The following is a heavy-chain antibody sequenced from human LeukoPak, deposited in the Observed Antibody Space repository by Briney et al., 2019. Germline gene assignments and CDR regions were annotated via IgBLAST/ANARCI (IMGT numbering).Heavy chain of an antibody. Sequence: GGSLRLSCAASGFTFSSYGMHWVRQAPGKGLEWVAFIRYDGSNKYYTDSVKGRFTISRDNSKNTLYLQMNSLRAEDTAVYYCAKDVGSTIDTSGCYYRNRKGAFDIWGQGTMVTVSS. J-gene: IGHJ3*02. CDR2: IRYDGSNK. D-gene: IGHD3-22*01. V-gene: IGHV3-30*02. CDR3: AKDVGSTIDTSGCYYRNRKGAFDI. CDR1: GFTFSSYG.